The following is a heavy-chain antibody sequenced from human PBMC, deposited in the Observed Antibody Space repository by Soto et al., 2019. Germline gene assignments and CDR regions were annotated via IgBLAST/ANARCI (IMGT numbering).Heavy chain of an antibody. V-gene: IGHV4-39*01. CDR3: AREGGGYCSGGSCQVDC. CDR1: GGSISSSSYY. Sequence: QLQLQESGPGLVKPSETLSLTCTVSGGSISSSSYYWGWIRQPPGKGLEWIGSIYYRGNTYYNPSLKSRVTISVDTSKNQFSLKLSSVTAADTAVYYCAREGGGYCSGGSCQVDCWGQGTLVSVSS. D-gene: IGHD2-15*01. CDR2: IYYRGNT. J-gene: IGHJ4*02.